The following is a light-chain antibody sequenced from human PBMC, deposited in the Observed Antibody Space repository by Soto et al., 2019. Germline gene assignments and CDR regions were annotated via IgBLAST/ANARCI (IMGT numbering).Light chain of an antibody. CDR2: DVS. J-gene: IGLJ1*01. CDR1: SSDVGGYDY. V-gene: IGLV2-14*01. Sequence: QSALTRPASVSRSAGRSLAIPCTGTSSDVGGYDYVSWYQQHPGKAPKLMLSDVSNRPSGVSNRFSGSKSGNTASLTISGLLAEDEADYYCSSYMRSSTHVFGTGTKSPS. CDR3: SSYMRSSTHV.